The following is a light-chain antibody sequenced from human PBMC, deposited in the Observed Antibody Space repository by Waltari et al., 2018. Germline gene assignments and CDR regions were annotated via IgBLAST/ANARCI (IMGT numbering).Light chain of an antibody. J-gene: IGLJ3*02. CDR2: EDS. V-gene: IGLV2-23*01. CDR1: SSDVGSYNL. CDR3: CSYAGSSIWV. Sequence: QSALTPPASVSGSPGQSITISCTGTSSDVGSYNLVSWYQQHPGKAPKLMIYEDSKRPSGVSNRFSGSKSGNTASLTISGLQAEDEANYYCCSYAGSSIWVFGGGTELTVL.